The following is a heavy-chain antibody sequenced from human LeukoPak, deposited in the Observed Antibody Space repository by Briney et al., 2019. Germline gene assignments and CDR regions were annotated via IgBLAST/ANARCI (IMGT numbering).Heavy chain of an antibody. D-gene: IGHD3-10*01. CDR2: IIPILAIA. Sequence: SVKVSCKASGGTFSSYVIIWVRQAPGQGLEWMGRIIPILAIANYAQKFQGRVTITADKSTSTAYMELSSLRSEDTAVYYCARYSDGSGSSFDIWGQGTMVTVS. V-gene: IGHV1-69*04. CDR1: GGTFSSYV. J-gene: IGHJ3*02. CDR3: ARYSDGSGSSFDI.